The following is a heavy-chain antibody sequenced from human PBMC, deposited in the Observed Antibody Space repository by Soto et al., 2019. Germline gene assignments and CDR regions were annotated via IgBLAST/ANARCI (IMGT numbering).Heavy chain of an antibody. CDR1: GGTFSSYT. J-gene: IGHJ6*03. CDR2: IIPILGIA. D-gene: IGHD6-6*01. V-gene: IGHV1-69*02. Sequence: QVQLVQSGAEVKKPGSSVKVSCKASGGTFSSYTISWVRQAPGQGLEWMGRIIPILGIANYAQKFQGRVTITADKSTSTAYMGLSSLRSEDTAVYYCASQGSSSGWDYYYYTDVWGKGTTVTVSS. CDR3: ASQGSSSGWDYYYYTDV.